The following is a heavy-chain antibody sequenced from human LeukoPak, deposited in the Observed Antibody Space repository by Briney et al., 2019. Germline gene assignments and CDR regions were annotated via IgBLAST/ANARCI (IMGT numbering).Heavy chain of an antibody. CDR1: GGSFSGYY. Sequence: SETLSLTCGVYGGSFSGYYWSWIRQPPGKGLEWIGEINNSGSTNYNPSLKSRVTISVDTSKNQFSLKLSSVTAADTTVYYCARIIGATEGVDYWGQGTLVTVSS. V-gene: IGHV4-34*01. D-gene: IGHD1-26*01. CDR3: ARIIGATEGVDY. CDR2: INNSGST. J-gene: IGHJ4*02.